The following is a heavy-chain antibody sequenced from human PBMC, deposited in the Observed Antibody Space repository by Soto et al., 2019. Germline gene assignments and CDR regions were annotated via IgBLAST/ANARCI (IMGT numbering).Heavy chain of an antibody. CDR1: GFTFSSYW. V-gene: IGHV3-7*03. CDR2: IKQDGSEK. CDR3: ARARPPDAFDI. Sequence: GGSPRLSCAASGFTFSSYWMSWVRQAPGKGLEWVANIKQDGSEKYYVDSVKGRFTISRDNAKNSLYLQMNSLRAEDTAVYYCARARPPDAFDIWGQGTMVTVSS. J-gene: IGHJ3*02.